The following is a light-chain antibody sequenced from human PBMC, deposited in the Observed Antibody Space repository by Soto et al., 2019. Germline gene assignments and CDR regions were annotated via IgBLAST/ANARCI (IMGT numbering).Light chain of an antibody. V-gene: IGLV2-14*01. CDR3: SSYTSSFYV. J-gene: IGLJ1*01. CDR1: SSDVGGYNY. Sequence: QSVLTQPASVSGSPGQSITISCTGTSSDVGGYNYVSWYQQHPGKAPKLMIYDVNNRPSGVSNRFSGSKSGNTASLTISGLQAEDEADYYCSSYTSSFYVFGTGTKLTVL. CDR2: DVN.